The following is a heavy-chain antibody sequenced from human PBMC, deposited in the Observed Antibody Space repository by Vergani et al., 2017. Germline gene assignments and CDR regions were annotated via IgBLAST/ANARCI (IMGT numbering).Heavy chain of an antibody. V-gene: IGHV3-30*02. D-gene: IGHD3-16*01. CDR1: GFTLSNYD. J-gene: IGHJ4*02. Sequence: QVQLVESGGGVVQRGGSLRISCATFGFTLSNYDMQWVRQGPGKGLEFSAFIQFVGSNQYYADSVKGRFTLSRDFSKNTLYLQINSLRTDDTATYYCAKHFRGWGIDYWGQGTQVIVSS. CDR3: AKHFRGWGIDY. CDR2: IQFVGSNQ.